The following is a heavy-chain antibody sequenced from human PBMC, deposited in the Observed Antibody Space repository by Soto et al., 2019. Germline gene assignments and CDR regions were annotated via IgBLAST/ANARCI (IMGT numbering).Heavy chain of an antibody. CDR2: FYSSGSI. CDR3: ARMYSSGSGWFHP. V-gene: IGHV4-31*03. J-gene: IGHJ5*02. CDR1: GYSITAGGYY. Sequence: TLSLTCFVSGYSITAGGYYWSWIRHHPGKGLEWIGSFYSSGSIIYNPSLRSRVSISGDTSSNQFSMSLTSVTAADTASYYCARMYSSGSGWFHPWGQGTLVTVSS. D-gene: IGHD6-19*01.